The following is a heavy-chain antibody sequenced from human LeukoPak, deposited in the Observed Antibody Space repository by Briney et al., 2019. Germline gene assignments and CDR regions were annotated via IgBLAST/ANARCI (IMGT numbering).Heavy chain of an antibody. Sequence: GGSLRLSCAASGFTFSSYSMNWVRQAPGKGLEWVSSISSSSSYIYYADSVKGRFTISRDNAKNSLYLQMNSLRAEDTAVYYCARNQRGYYDSSGYHHFDYWGQGTLVTVSS. J-gene: IGHJ4*02. CDR1: GFTFSSYS. CDR3: ARNQRGYYDSSGYHHFDY. CDR2: ISSSSSYI. V-gene: IGHV3-21*01. D-gene: IGHD3-22*01.